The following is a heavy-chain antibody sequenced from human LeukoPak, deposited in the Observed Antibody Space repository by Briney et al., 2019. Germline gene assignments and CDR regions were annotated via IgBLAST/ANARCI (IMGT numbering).Heavy chain of an antibody. CDR1: GYIFTTYF. D-gene: IGHD3-10*01. V-gene: IGHV1-46*01. J-gene: IGHJ4*02. Sequence: ASVKVSCKASGYIFTTYFMHWLRQAPGQGPEWMGIINPRGGSTDYAQKFQGRVTITADKSTSTAYMELSSLRSEDTAVYYCARLPIPYYYGSGSYGPPDYWGQGTLVTVSS. CDR2: INPRGGST. CDR3: ARLPIPYYYGSGSYGPPDY.